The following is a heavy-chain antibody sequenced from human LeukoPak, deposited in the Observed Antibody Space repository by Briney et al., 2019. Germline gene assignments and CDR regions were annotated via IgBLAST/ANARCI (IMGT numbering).Heavy chain of an antibody. CDR2: IYPGDSDT. Sequence: GESLKISCKGSGYSFTTYWIGWVRQMPGKGLEWMGIIYPGDSDTRYSPSFQGQVTISADKSISTAYLQWSSLKASDTAMYYCATTGENYGYGDSYFDYWGQGTLVTVSS. V-gene: IGHV5-51*01. D-gene: IGHD4-17*01. J-gene: IGHJ4*02. CDR1: GYSFTTYW. CDR3: ATTGENYGYGDSYFDY.